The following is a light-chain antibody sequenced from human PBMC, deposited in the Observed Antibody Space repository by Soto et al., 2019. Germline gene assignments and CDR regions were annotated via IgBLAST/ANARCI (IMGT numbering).Light chain of an antibody. CDR3: MQGTHWPRT. CDR2: KVS. V-gene: IGKV2-30*02. J-gene: IGKJ1*01. CDR1: QSLVHSNGNTY. Sequence: DVVMTQSLLSLPVTLGQPASISCRSSQSLVHSNGNTYLNWFQQRPGQSPRRLLYKVSIRDSGVPDRFSGSGSGTDFTLKISRVEADDVGVYYCMQGTHWPRTFGQGTKVEIK.